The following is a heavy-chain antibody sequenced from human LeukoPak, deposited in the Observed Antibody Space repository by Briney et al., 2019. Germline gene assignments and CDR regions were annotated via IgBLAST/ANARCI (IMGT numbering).Heavy chain of an antibody. CDR2: INYSGST. CDR1: GGSFSGYY. Sequence: SETLPLTCAVYGGSFSGYYWSWIRQHPGKGVEWIGEINYSGSTNYNQSLKSRVTISVDTYKNQFSLKLSSVTAAYTAVYYCSMSFITIFGVVHNWFDPWGQGTLVTVSS. D-gene: IGHD3-3*01. J-gene: IGHJ5*02. CDR3: SMSFITIFGVVHNWFDP. V-gene: IGHV4-34*01.